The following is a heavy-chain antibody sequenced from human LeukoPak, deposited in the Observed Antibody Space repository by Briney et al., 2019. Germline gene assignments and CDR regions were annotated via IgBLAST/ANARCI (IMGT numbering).Heavy chain of an antibody. V-gene: IGHV3-30*18. Sequence: GRSLRLSCAASGFTFSSYGRHRVRQAPGKGLEGGTVISYDGSNKYYADSVKGRFTISRDNSKNTLYLQMNSLRAEDTAVYYCAKDRSITIFGVVIPPSWWFDLWGQGTLVTVSS. CDR3: AKDRSITIFGVVIPPSWWFDL. CDR2: ISYDGSNK. J-gene: IGHJ5*02. CDR1: GFTFSSYG. D-gene: IGHD3-3*01.